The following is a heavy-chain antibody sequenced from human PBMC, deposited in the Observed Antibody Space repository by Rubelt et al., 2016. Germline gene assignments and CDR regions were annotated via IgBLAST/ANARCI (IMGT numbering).Heavy chain of an antibody. D-gene: IGHD6-13*01. V-gene: IGHV3-9*01. J-gene: IGHJ4*02. Sequence: GGGLVQPGRSLRLSCAASGFTFDDYAMHWVRQAPGKGLEWVSGISWNSGSIGYADSVKGRFTISRDNAKNSLYLQMNSLRAEDTAVYYCARDRIGYPGSSSWYELGNWGQGTLVTVSS. CDR1: GFTFDDYA. CDR2: ISWNSGSI. CDR3: ARDRIGYPGSSSWYELGN.